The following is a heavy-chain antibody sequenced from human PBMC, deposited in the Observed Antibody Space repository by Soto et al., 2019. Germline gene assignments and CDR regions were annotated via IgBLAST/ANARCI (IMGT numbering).Heavy chain of an antibody. V-gene: IGHV1-46*01. J-gene: IGHJ4*02. CDR3: ARDFAAGEY. D-gene: IGHD6-13*01. CDR2: INPASGRT. CDR1: GYTCTHSY. Sequence: QVQLVQSGAEVKKPGASVKLSCRTSGYTCTHSYIHWVRQAPGPGLEWLAIINPASGRTNYAQDFQGRVTLTMDTATTTVYMELSGLRAEDTAIFYCARDFAAGEYWGQGTLVTVSS.